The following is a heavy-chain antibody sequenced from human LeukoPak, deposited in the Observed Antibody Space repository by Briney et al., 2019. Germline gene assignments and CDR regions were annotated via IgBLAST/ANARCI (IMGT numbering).Heavy chain of an antibody. V-gene: IGHV3-21*01. Sequence: GGSLRLSCAASGFTVSSNYMSWVRQAPGKGLEWVSSISVRSNYIYYADSVRGRFSISRDDARNSLYLQMNSLRAEDTAVYYCVRLRRNSDSSGYYYYYDYWGQGTLVTVSS. CDR1: GFTVSSNY. CDR2: ISVRSNYI. J-gene: IGHJ4*02. CDR3: VRLRRNSDSSGYYYYYDY. D-gene: IGHD3-22*01.